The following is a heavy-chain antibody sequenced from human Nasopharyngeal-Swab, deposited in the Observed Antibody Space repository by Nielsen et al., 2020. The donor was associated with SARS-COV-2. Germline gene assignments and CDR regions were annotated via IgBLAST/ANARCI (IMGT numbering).Heavy chain of an antibody. D-gene: IGHD3-22*01. CDR3: AKDREVDSLYYYYGMDV. CDR2: ISASDYTT. CDR1: GFTFRSYA. V-gene: IGHV3-23*01. Sequence: GESLKISCAASGFTFRSYAISWVRQAPGKGLEWVSVISASDYTTYYADSVKGRFTISRDNSKNTVNLQMNSLRAEDTAVYYCAKDREVDSLYYYYGMDVWGQGTTVTVSS. J-gene: IGHJ6*02.